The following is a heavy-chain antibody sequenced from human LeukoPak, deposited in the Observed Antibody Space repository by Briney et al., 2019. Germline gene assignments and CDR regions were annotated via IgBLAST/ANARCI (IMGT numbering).Heavy chain of an antibody. Sequence: PGGSLRLSCAASGFTFSSYSMNWVRQAPGKGLEWVSSISSSSSYIYYADSVKGRFTISRDNAKSSLYLQMNSLRAEDTAVYYCARDIVGATHNAFDIWGQGTMVTVSS. J-gene: IGHJ3*02. CDR2: ISSSSSYI. CDR1: GFTFSSYS. CDR3: ARDIVGATHNAFDI. V-gene: IGHV3-21*01. D-gene: IGHD1-26*01.